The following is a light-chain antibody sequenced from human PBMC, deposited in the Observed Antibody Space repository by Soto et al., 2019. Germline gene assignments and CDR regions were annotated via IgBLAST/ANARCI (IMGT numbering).Light chain of an antibody. J-gene: IGLJ1*01. Sequence: QSVLTKPASLSGSPGQSITISCTGTSSDIGAYDYVSWFQQHPGKAPKLMISEVNNRPSGVSNRFSGSKSGNTAYLTISGLQVEDEAEYFCFSFTNNSTHVFGTGTKV. V-gene: IGLV2-14*01. CDR2: EVN. CDR1: SSDIGAYDY. CDR3: FSFTNNSTHV.